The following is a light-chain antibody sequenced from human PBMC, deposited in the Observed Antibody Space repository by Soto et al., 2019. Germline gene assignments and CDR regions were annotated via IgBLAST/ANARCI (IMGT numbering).Light chain of an antibody. CDR2: AVS. CDR3: QQSGRFPFT. V-gene: IGKV1-12*02. J-gene: IGKJ3*01. Sequence: TPLTQSPGSVSASVGDRVTMTCRASDGVGGSLAWYQQQPGRAPHLLLLAVSTLHTGVPSRFSGTGSGTEFTLTVSRLQPEDFAMYYCQQSGRFPFTFGPGTKVEVK. CDR1: DGVGGS.